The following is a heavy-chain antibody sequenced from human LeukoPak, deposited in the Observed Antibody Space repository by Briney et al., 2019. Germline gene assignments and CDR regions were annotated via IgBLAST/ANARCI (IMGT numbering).Heavy chain of an antibody. CDR1: GFTFSNFG. D-gene: IGHD4-11*01. J-gene: IGHJ3*01. Sequence: GGSLRLSCAASGFTFSNFGMTWVRQAPGQGLEWVSSIHGAGAVTGYADSVKGRFTTSRDNSENTLYLHMDSLRADDAAVYYCARDPNGDYIGAIDFRGQGTMVTVSS. V-gene: IGHV3-23*01. CDR3: ARDPNGDYIGAIDF. CDR2: IHGAGAVT.